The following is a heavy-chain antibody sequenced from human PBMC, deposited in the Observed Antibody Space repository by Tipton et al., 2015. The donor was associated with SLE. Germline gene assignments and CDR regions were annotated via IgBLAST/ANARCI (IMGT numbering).Heavy chain of an antibody. J-gene: IGHJ4*02. D-gene: IGHD6-13*01. CDR1: GFIFSNYE. V-gene: IGHV3-48*03. Sequence: SLRLSCAASGFIFSNYEMNWVRQTPGKGLEWVAYISSSGSSIYYADSVKGRFTISRDIAENSLYLHMDSLRAEDTAIYYCASPNVGGSSLYYFAYWGQGTLVTVSS. CDR2: ISSSGSSI. CDR3: ASPNVGGSSLYYFAY.